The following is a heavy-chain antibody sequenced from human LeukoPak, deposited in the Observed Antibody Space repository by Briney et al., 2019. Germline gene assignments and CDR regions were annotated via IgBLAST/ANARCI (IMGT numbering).Heavy chain of an antibody. CDR2: IYTNDST. V-gene: IGHV4-4*07. D-gene: IGHD2-15*01. J-gene: IGHJ6*02. CDR3: ARSWGYCSGGSCYSYYGMDV. CDR1: GGSISSYY. Sequence: SETLSLTCTVSGGSISSYYWSWIRQPAGKRLEWIGRIYTNDSTNYNPSLKSRVTMSVDTSKNQFSLKLTSVTAADTAVYYCARSWGYCSGGSCYSYYGMDVWGQGTTVTVSS.